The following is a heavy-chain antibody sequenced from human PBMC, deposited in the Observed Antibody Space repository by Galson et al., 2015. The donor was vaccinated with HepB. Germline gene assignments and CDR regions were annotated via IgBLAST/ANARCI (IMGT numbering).Heavy chain of an antibody. CDR1: GGTFSSYA. D-gene: IGHD1-26*01. V-gene: IGHV1-69*13. CDR3: ARDGEGVDGSEGFDY. CDR2: VIPIFGTA. Sequence: SVKVSCKASGGTFSSYAISWVRQAPGQGLEWMGGVIPIFGTANYAQKFQGRVTITADESTSTAYMELSSLRSEDTAVYYCARDGEGVDGSEGFDYWGQGTLVTVSS. J-gene: IGHJ4*02.